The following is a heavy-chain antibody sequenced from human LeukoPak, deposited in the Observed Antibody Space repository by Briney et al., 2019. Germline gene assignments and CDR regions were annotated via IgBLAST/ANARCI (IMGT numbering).Heavy chain of an antibody. D-gene: IGHD6-19*01. CDR2: IYYTGTT. J-gene: IGHJ4*02. V-gene: IGHV4-59*01. Sequence: PSETLSLTCTVSGDPLSLYYWSWIRQPPGQGLEWIGYIYYTGTTKSNPSLKSRVTISVDTSKEQFSLNLSSVTAADTAVYYCARAGWFSPTCHFDYWGQGILVTVSS. CDR3: ARAGWFSPTCHFDY. CDR1: GDPLSLYY.